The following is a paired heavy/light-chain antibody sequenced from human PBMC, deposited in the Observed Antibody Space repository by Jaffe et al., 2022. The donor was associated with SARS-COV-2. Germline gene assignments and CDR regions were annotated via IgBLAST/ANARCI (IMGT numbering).Heavy chain of an antibody. CDR3: AKGRGSGAGAVDY. V-gene: IGHV3-30*18. J-gene: IGHJ4*02. CDR1: GFTFSSYG. D-gene: IGHD2-15*01. CDR2: ISYDGSNE. Sequence: QVQLVESGGGVVQPGRSLRLSCAASGFTFSSYGMHWVRQGPGKGLEWVALISYDGSNEHYADSVKGRFTISRDNSKNTLYLQMSSLRAEDTAVYYCAKGRGSGAGAVDYWGQGTLVTVSS.
Light chain of an antibody. CDR2: KAS. CDR1: QSISIW. Sequence: DIQMTQSPPTLSASVGDRVTITCRASQSISIWLAWYQQKPGKAPKLLIYKASSLESGVPSRFSGSGSGTEFTLTISSLQPDDFATYYCQQYNSDPYTFGQGTKLEIK. J-gene: IGKJ2*01. CDR3: QQYNSDPYT. V-gene: IGKV1-5*03.